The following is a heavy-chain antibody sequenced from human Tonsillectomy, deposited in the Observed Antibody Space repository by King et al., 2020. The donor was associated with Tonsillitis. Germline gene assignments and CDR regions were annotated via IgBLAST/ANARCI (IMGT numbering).Heavy chain of an antibody. V-gene: IGHV3-9*01. D-gene: IGHD1-26*01. CDR3: AKDKYSGSSETLDH. CDR1: GFTFDDYA. J-gene: IGHJ4*02. CDR2: ISWNSGSI. Sequence: VQLVESGGGLVQPGRSLRLSCAASGFTFDDYAMHWVRQAPGKGLEWVSGISWNSGSIGHADSVKGRFTISRDNAKNSLYLQMNSLRAEDTALYYCAKDKYSGSSETLDHWGQGTLVPVSS.